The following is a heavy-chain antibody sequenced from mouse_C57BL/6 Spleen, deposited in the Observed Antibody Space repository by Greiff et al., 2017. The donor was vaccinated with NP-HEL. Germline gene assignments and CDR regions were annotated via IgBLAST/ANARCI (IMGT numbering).Heavy chain of an antibody. CDR1: GYAFSSSW. CDR2: IYPGDGDT. V-gene: IGHV1-82*01. D-gene: IGHD2-2*01. CDR3: ARSSTMVTTNYYAMDY. Sequence: QVKLQESGPELVKPGASVKISCKASGYAFSSSWMNWVKQRPGKGLEWIGRIYPGDGDTNYNGKFKGKATLTADKSSSTAYMQLSSLTSEASAVYFCARSSTMVTTNYYAMDYWGQGTSVTVSS. J-gene: IGHJ4*01.